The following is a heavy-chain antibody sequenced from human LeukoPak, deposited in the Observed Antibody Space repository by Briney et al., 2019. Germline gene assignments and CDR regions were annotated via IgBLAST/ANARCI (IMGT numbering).Heavy chain of an antibody. D-gene: IGHD5-18*01. J-gene: IGHJ4*02. CDR3: ARDLYSYGRFDY. V-gene: IGHV3-23*01. CDR2: ISGSGGST. CDR1: GFTFSSYA. Sequence: GGSLRLSCAASGFTFSSYAMSWVRQAPGKGLEWVSAISGSGGSTYYADSVKGRFTTSRDNAKDSLYLQMNTLRGEDTAVYFCARDLYSYGRFDYWGQGTLVTISS.